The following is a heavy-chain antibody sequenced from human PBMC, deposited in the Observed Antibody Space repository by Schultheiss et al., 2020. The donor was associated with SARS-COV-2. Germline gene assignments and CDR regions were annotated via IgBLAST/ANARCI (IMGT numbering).Heavy chain of an antibody. CDR2: IRSSGRDI. CDR3: ARDSLATVVTLNWFDP. D-gene: IGHD4-23*01. J-gene: IGHJ5*02. Sequence: GGSLRLSCAASGFTFGTYNMHWVRQAPGKGLEFVASIRSSGRDIYYADSMQGRFTVSRDNANNSLYLQMNSLRAEDTAVYYCARDSLATVVTLNWFDPWGQGTLVTVSS. CDR1: GFTFGTYN. V-gene: IGHV3-21*01.